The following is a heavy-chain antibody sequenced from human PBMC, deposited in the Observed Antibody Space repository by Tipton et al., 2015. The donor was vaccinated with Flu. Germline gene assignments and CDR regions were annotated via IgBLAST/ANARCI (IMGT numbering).Heavy chain of an antibody. D-gene: IGHD3-22*01. V-gene: IGHV4-4*07. CDR1: GGSIRSYY. CDR2: IDYSGNT. J-gene: IGHJ4*02. CDR3: ARDPAGYYDNSAYYIFDY. Sequence: LRLSCTVSGGSIRSYYWSWIRQPAGKGLEWIGTIDYSGNTHYNPSLESRVSISVAKMQFSLSLSSVTAADTAVYYCARDPAGYYDNSAYYIFDYWGQGTLVTVSS.